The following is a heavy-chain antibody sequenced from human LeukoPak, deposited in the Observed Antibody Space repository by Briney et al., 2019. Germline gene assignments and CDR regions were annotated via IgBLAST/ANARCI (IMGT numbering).Heavy chain of an antibody. D-gene: IGHD2/OR15-2a*01. Sequence: ASVKVSCKASGYTSTSYGISWVRQAPGQGLEWMGWISAYNGNTNYAQKLQGRVTMTTDTSTSTAYMELRSLRSDDTAVYYCARRSPEYTRFDPWGQGTLVTVSS. V-gene: IGHV1-18*04. CDR3: ARRSPEYTRFDP. CDR1: GYTSTSYG. J-gene: IGHJ5*02. CDR2: ISAYNGNT.